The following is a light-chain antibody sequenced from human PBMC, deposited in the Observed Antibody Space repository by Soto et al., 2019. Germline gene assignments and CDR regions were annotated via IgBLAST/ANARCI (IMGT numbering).Light chain of an antibody. CDR1: SSNIGAGYD. CDR3: QSYDSSLSTYV. V-gene: IGLV1-40*01. Sequence: QSVLTQPPSVSGAPGQRVTISCTGSSSNIGAGYDVHWYQQLPGTAPKLLIYGNSNRPSGVPDRFSGSKSGTSASLAITGLQAEDAADYYCQSYDSSLSTYVFGTGTKVTGL. J-gene: IGLJ1*01. CDR2: GNS.